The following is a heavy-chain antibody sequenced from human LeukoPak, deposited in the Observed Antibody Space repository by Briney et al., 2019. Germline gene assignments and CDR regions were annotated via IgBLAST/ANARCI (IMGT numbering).Heavy chain of an antibody. CDR3: AKRYSSGWTNAEYFQH. J-gene: IGHJ1*01. D-gene: IGHD6-19*01. V-gene: IGHV3-30*18. CDR1: GFTFSSYG. CDR2: ISYDGSNK. Sequence: PGGSLRLSCAASGFTFSSYGMHWVRQAPGKGLEWVAVISYDGSNKYYADSVKGRFTISRDNSKNTLYLQMNSLRAEDTAVYYCAKRYSSGWTNAEYFQHWGQGTLVTVSS.